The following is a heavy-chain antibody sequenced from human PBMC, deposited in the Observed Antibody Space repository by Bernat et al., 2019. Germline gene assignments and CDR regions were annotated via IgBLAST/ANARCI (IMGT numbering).Heavy chain of an antibody. Sequence: VQLVESGGGVVQPGRSLRLSCAASGFTFSKYNMNWVRQAPGKGLEWVSYISSTSSTIYYADSVKGRFTISRDNAKNSLFLQMHSLRDEDTAVYYCAGDSSGYFWGQGALVTVSS. CDR3: AGDSSGYF. D-gene: IGHD3-22*01. CDR1: GFTFSKYN. J-gene: IGHJ4*02. V-gene: IGHV3-48*02. CDR2: ISSTSSTI.